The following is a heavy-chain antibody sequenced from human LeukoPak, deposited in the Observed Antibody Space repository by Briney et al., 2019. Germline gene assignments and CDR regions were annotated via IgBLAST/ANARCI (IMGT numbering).Heavy chain of an antibody. CDR3: VRVPTSWFDP. D-gene: IGHD1-1*01. CDR1: GFTFSSCW. CDR2: INSDGTTI. Sequence: GGSLRLSCAASGFTFSSCWMHWVRQAPGKGLVWVSRINSDGTTINYADSVKGRSTISKDDAKNTLYLQMNSLRVEDTAVYYCVRVPTSWFDPWGQGTLVTVSS. V-gene: IGHV3-74*01. J-gene: IGHJ5*02.